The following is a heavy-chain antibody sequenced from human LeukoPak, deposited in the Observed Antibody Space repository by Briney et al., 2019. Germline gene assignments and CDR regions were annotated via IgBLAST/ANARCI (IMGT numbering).Heavy chain of an antibody. CDR2: IKQDGSEK. CDR1: GLTFSSYW. CDR3: ASLHPFLEWQIQPG. J-gene: IGHJ4*02. D-gene: IGHD3-3*02. Sequence: TGGSLRLSCAASGLTFSSYWMSWVRQAPGKGLEWVANIKQDGSEKYYVDSVKGRFTISRDNAKNSLYLQMNSLRAEDTAVYYCASLHPFLEWQIQPGWGQGTLVTVSS. V-gene: IGHV3-7*01.